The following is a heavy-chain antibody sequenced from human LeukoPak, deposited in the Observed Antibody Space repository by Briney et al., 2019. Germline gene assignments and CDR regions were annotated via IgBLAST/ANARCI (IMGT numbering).Heavy chain of an antibody. CDR2: TYYRSKWYD. D-gene: IGHD6-19*01. CDR3: ARDSFGWAVAGPADAFDI. Sequence: SQTLSLTCAISGDSVSSNSAAWNWIRQSPSRGLEWLGRTYYRSKWYDDYAVSVKSRIAINPDTSKNQFSLQLNSVTPEDTAVYYCARDSFGWAVAGPADAFDIWGQGTMVTVSS. J-gene: IGHJ3*02. CDR1: GDSVSSNSAA. V-gene: IGHV6-1*01.